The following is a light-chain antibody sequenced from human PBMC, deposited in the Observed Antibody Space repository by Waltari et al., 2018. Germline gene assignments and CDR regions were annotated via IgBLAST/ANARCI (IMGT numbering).Light chain of an antibody. Sequence: VLTQSPATLSLSPGERATLSCRASQSVSSFLAWYQQKPGQPPRLLIYDASNRATGIPARFSGSGSGTDFTLTISSLEPEDFAVYYCQQRSNWPLTFGGGTKVEIK. CDR2: DAS. J-gene: IGKJ4*01. V-gene: IGKV3-11*01. CDR3: QQRSNWPLT. CDR1: QSVSSF.